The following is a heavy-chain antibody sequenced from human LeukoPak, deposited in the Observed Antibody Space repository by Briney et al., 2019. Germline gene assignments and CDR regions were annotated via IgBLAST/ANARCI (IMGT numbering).Heavy chain of an antibody. J-gene: IGHJ4*02. CDR3: ARDTGCAGGTCFSFYDY. CDR2: IKQDGSQE. V-gene: IGHV3-7*01. Sequence: PGGSLRLSCAASGFTFSTYWMTWVRQAPGKGLEWVANIKQDGSQEYYVDSVKGRFTISRDNAKNSLYLQMDSLRAEDTAVYYCARDTGCAGGTCFSFYDYWGQGTLVTVSS. D-gene: IGHD2-15*01. CDR1: GFTFSTYW.